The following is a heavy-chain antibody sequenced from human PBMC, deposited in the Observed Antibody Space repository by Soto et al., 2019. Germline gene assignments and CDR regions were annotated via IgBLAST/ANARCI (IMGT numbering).Heavy chain of an antibody. CDR1: GYTFTSYD. J-gene: IGHJ6*03. V-gene: IGHV1-8*01. CDR2: MNPNSGNT. D-gene: IGHD3-9*01. Sequence: ASVKVSCKASGYTFTSYDINWVRQATGQGLEWMGWMNPNSGNTGYAQKFQGRVTMTRNTSISTAYMELSSLRSEDTAVHYCARGLAYYDILTGYSLGCYYYMDVWGKGTTVTVSS. CDR3: ARGLAYYDILTGYSLGCYYYMDV.